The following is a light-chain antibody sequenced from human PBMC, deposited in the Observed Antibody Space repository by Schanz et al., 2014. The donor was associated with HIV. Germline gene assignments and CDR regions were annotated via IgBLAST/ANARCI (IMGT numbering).Light chain of an antibody. J-gene: IGKJ5*01. CDR3: QQYNDWPPIT. Sequence: EIVLTQSPGTLSLSPGERATLSCRASQSVSPYLAWYQQKPGQAPRLLIYGASTRATGIPDRFSGSESGTDFTLTISRVEPEDFAVYYCQQYNDWPPITFGQGTRLEIK. CDR2: GAS. CDR1: QSVSPY. V-gene: IGKV3-20*01.